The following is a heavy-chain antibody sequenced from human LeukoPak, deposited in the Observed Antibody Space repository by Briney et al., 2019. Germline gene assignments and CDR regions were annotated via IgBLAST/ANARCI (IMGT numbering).Heavy chain of an antibody. Sequence: GASVKASCRASGVSSDTFVINWVRQAPGQTLEWMGRIVPHIGSTNYARKFGGRLTITADESSTSYMELTSLTSEDTAIYYCARGADILIHANFDSWGQGTLVTVSS. CDR1: GVSSDTFV. D-gene: IGHD3-9*01. V-gene: IGHV1-69*11. CDR2: IVPHIGST. J-gene: IGHJ4*02. CDR3: ARGADILIHANFDS.